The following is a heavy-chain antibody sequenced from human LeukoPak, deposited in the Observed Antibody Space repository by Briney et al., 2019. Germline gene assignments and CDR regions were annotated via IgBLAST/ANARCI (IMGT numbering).Heavy chain of an antibody. CDR1: GFTFSSYS. CDR3: ARGAAAGYYYYYYMDV. V-gene: IGHV3-21*04. Sequence: PGGSLRLSCAASGFTFSSYSMNWVRQAPGKGLEWVSSISSSSSSYKYYSDSVKGRFTISRDNAKNSLYLQMNSLRAEDTALYYCARGAAAGYYYYYYMDVWGKGTTVTVSS. J-gene: IGHJ6*03. CDR2: ISSSSSSYK. D-gene: IGHD6-13*01.